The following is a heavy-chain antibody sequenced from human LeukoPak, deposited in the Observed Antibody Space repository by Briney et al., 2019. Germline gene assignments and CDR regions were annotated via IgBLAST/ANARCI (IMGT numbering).Heavy chain of an antibody. V-gene: IGHV4-59*01. J-gene: IGHJ4*02. D-gene: IGHD3-9*01. CDR2: IFYSGST. CDR1: GGSISSYY. CDR3: ARSRILTGYYRAYYFDY. Sequence: SETLSLTCTVSGGSISSYYWSWIRQPPGKGLEWIGYIFYSGSTNCNPSLKSRVSISVDTSKNQFSLKLSSVTAADTAVYYCARSRILTGYYRAYYFDYWGQGTLVTVSS.